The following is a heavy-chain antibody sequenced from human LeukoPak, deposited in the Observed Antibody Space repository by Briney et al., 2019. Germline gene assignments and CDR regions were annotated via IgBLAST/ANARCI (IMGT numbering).Heavy chain of an antibody. CDR3: AKVQRSDFNMNFDS. D-gene: IGHD2-15*01. V-gene: IGHV3-23*01. Sequence: RGSLRLSCAAPGFTFSSYAMSWVRQAPGEGLDWVSTISGSDDRTFYADSVKGRFTISRDNSKNTVYLQMNSLRAGDTAVYYCAKVQRSDFNMNFDSWGQGTLVTVSS. CDR2: ISGSDDRT. CDR1: GFTFSSYA. J-gene: IGHJ4*02.